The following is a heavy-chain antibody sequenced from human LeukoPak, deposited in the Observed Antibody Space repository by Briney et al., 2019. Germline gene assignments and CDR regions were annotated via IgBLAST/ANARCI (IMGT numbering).Heavy chain of an antibody. J-gene: IGHJ4*02. CDR1: GGSISSYY. Sequence: PSETLSLTCTVSGGSISSYYWSWIRQPPGKGLEWIGYIYYSGSINYNPSLKSRVTISVDTSKNQFSLKLSSVTAAAPAVYYCARGKDDIVTGYGIDYWGQGTLVTVSS. CDR3: ARGKDDIVTGYGIDY. CDR2: IYYSGSI. V-gene: IGHV4-59*08. D-gene: IGHD3-9*01.